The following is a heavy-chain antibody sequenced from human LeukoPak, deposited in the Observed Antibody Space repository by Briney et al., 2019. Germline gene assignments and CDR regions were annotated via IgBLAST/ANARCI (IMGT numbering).Heavy chain of an antibody. CDR3: ARGGRITIFGVVERGSYYFDY. D-gene: IGHD3-3*01. CDR1: GFTFSSYS. J-gene: IGHJ4*02. CDR2: ISSSSSYI. V-gene: IGHV3-21*01. Sequence: GGSLRLSCAASGFTFSSYSMNWVRQAPGKGLEWVSSISSSSSYIYYADSVKGRFTISRDNAKNSLYLQMNSLRAEDTAVYYCARGGRITIFGVVERGSYYFDYWGQGTLVTVSS.